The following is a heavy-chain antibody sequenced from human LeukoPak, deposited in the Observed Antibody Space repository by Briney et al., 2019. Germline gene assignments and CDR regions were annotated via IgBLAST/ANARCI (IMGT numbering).Heavy chain of an antibody. V-gene: IGHV3-30-3*01. D-gene: IGHD2-2*01. Sequence: PGGSLRLSCAASGFTFSSYAMHWVRQAPGKGLEWVAVISYDGSNKYYADSVKGRFTISRGNSKNTLYLQMNSLRAEDTAVYYCARDGGIVVVPAAMSFDYWGQGTLVTVSS. J-gene: IGHJ4*02. CDR1: GFTFSSYA. CDR2: ISYDGSNK. CDR3: ARDGGIVVVPAAMSFDY.